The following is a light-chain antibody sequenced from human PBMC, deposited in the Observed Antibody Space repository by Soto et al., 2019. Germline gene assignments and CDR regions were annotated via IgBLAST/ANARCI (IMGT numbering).Light chain of an antibody. V-gene: IGLV1-51*01. CDR1: SSNIGKNF. CDR3: GTLDSSVSAHV. Sequence: QSVLMQPPSVSAAPGQKVTISCSGSSSNIGKNFVSWYQQLPGTAPKLLIYDNYQRPSGIPDRFSGSKSGTSATLGITGLQTGDEADYYCGTLDSSVSAHVFGTGTKVTVL. J-gene: IGLJ1*01. CDR2: DNY.